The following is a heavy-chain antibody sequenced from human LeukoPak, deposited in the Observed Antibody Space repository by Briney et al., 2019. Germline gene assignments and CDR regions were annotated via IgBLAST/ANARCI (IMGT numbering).Heavy chain of an antibody. J-gene: IGHJ3*02. D-gene: IGHD3-16*01. Sequence: ASLRVSCKASGYNIIDHALHWVRQAPGQGLEWMGWIKFEDGGTSYGRKFRGRVTMTRDTSVSTVYMDLTRLTSDDTAVYYCVRNGLNNYGRSSGSFDIWDQGKMVTVS. CDR1: GYNIIDHA. CDR3: VRNGLNNYGRSSGSFDI. CDR2: IKFEDGGT. V-gene: IGHV1-2*02.